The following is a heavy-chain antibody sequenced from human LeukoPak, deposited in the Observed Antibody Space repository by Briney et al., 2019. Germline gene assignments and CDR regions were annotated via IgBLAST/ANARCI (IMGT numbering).Heavy chain of an antibody. Sequence: GGSLRLSCVASGFTFNSYWMHWVRQGTGKGLVWVSRINTDGSSTSYADSVKGRFTISRDNAKNSLYLQMNSLRAEDTAVYYCARGSSTHGEYYFDYWGQGTLVTVSS. J-gene: IGHJ4*02. CDR2: INTDGSST. D-gene: IGHD2-2*01. CDR1: GFTFNSYW. CDR3: ARGSSTHGEYYFDY. V-gene: IGHV3-74*01.